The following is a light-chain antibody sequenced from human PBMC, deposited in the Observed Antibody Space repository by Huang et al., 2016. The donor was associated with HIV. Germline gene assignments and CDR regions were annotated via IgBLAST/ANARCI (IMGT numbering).Light chain of an antibody. Sequence: EIDLTQSPGTLSLSPGERATLSCRASQSLDSTYLAWYQQKPGQAPRLRMYGASRRATGSPDRFSGSGSGTDFTLTISRLEAEDFAVYYCQQYGESPITFGQGTRLEIK. CDR1: QSLDSTY. CDR2: GAS. CDR3: QQYGESPIT. J-gene: IGKJ5*01. V-gene: IGKV3-20*01.